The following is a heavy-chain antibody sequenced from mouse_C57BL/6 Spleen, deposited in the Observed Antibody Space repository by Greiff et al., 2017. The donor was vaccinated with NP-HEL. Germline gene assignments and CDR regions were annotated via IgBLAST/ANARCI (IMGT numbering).Heavy chain of an antibody. V-gene: IGHV1-52*01. D-gene: IGHD2-5*01. CDR2: IDPSDSET. CDR1: GYTFTSYW. J-gene: IGHJ3*01. Sequence: QVQLQQPGAELVRPGSSVKLSCKASGYTFTSYWMHWVKQRPIQGLEWIGNIDPSDSETHYNQKFKDKATLTVDKSSSTAYMQLSRLTSEDSAVYYCARSNSNPFAYWGQGTLVTVSA. CDR3: ARSNSNPFAY.